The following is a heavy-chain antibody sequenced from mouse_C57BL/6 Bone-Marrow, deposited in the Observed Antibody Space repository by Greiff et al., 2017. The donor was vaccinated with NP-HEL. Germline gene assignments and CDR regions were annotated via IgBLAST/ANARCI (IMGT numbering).Heavy chain of an antibody. CDR2: IYPGDGDT. D-gene: IGHD6-1*01. CDR1: GYAFSSSW. Sequence: QVQLQQSGPELVKPGASVKISCKASGYAFSSSWMNWVKQRPGKGLEWIGRIYPGDGDTNYNGKFKGKATLTADKSSSTAYMQLSSLTSEDSAVSFCARSPLPYAMDYWGQGTSVTVSS. CDR3: ARSPLPYAMDY. V-gene: IGHV1-82*01. J-gene: IGHJ4*01.